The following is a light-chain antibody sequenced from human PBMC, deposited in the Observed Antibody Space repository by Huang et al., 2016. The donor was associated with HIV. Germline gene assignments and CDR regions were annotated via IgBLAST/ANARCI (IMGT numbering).Light chain of an antibody. CDR3: QQYNSYSWT. CDR1: QSISYW. V-gene: IGKV1-5*03. J-gene: IGKJ1*01. CDR2: KSC. Sequence: DIQMTQSPSTLSASVGNRVTITCRASQSISYWLAWYQPKPGKAPNLLIYKSCTLQSGVPSRFSGSGSGTEFTLTISSLQPDDFATYYCQQYNSYSWTFGQGTKVEIK.